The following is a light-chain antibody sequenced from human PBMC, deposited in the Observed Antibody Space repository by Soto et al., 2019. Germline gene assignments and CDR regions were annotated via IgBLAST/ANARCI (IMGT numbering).Light chain of an antibody. CDR2: GAS. V-gene: IGKV3-15*01. Sequence: EIVMTQSPATLSVSPGERATLSCRASQSVSINLAWYQQKPGQAPRLLIYGASTRATGIPARFSGSGSGTEFTLTISGLQSEDFAVYYCQQYNNWPRTFGGGTKVEIK. J-gene: IGKJ4*01. CDR3: QQYNNWPRT. CDR1: QSVSIN.